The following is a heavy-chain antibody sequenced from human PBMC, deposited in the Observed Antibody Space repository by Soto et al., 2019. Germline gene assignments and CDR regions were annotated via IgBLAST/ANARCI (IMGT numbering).Heavy chain of an antibody. CDR2: INPNSGGT. D-gene: IGHD5-12*01. CDR3: ASGIRGYSGYVGYFDY. V-gene: IGHV1-2*02. Sequence: ASVKVSCKASGYTFTGYYMHWVRQAPGQGLEWMGWINPNSGGTNYAQKFQGRVTMTRDTSISTAYMELSRLRSDDTAVYYCASGIRGYSGYVGYFDYWGQGTLVTVSS. CDR1: GYTFTGYY. J-gene: IGHJ4*02.